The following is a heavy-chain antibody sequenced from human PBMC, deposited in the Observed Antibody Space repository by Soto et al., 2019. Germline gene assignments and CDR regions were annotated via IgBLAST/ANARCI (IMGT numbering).Heavy chain of an antibody. V-gene: IGHV3-33*01. Sequence: QVQLVESGGGVVQPGRSLRLSCAASGFTFSSYGMHWVRQAPGKGLEWVAVIWYDGSNKYYAYSVKGRLTISRDNSKNSLYLQMNSLGAEDTAVYYCARDLMEIAAAGYYYGMDVLGQGTTVTVSS. CDR2: IWYDGSNK. J-gene: IGHJ6*02. D-gene: IGHD6-13*01. CDR3: ARDLMEIAAAGYYYGMDV. CDR1: GFTFSSYG.